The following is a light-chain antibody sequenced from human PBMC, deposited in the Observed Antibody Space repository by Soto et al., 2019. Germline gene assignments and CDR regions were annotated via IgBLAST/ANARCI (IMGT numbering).Light chain of an antibody. CDR3: CSYAGRSL. Sequence: QSALTQPRSVSGSPGQSVTISCTGTSSDVGGYNYVSWYQQHPGKAPKLMIYDVSKRPSGVPDRFSGSKSGNTASLTISGLQAEDEADYYCCSYAGRSLFGGGTQLTVL. CDR2: DVS. V-gene: IGLV2-11*01. CDR1: SSDVGGYNY. J-gene: IGLJ3*02.